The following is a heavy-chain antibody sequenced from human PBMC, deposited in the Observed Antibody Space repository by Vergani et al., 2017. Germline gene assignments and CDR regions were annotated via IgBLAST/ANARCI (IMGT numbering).Heavy chain of an antibody. Sequence: QVHLQESGPGVVKPSDTLSLTCTVSGCSMSDFYWTWIRQPAGRGLEWIGRIYPNGNGNYNESLRSRLTMSIDTSRSQFSLSVSSVTAADTAVYYCARGNCGVNCPKYNWLAPWGRGILVTVSS. J-gene: IGHJ5*02. V-gene: IGHV4-4*07. CDR1: GCSMSDFY. D-gene: IGHD2-21*01. CDR2: IYPNGNG. CDR3: ARGNCGVNCPKYNWLAP.